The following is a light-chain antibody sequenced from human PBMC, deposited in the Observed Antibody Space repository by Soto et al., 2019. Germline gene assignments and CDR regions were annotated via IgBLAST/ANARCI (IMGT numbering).Light chain of an antibody. CDR1: SSDVGGYDY. CDR2: EVS. J-gene: IGLJ2*01. Sequence: QSVLTQPASVSGSPGQSITISCTGTSSDVGGYDYVSWYQQHPGKAPKLMIYEVSNRPSGVSNRFTGSKSGNTASLTISGLQAEDEADYFCSSYTSSSPLYVLFGGGTKVTVL. V-gene: IGLV2-14*01. CDR3: SSYTSSSPLYVL.